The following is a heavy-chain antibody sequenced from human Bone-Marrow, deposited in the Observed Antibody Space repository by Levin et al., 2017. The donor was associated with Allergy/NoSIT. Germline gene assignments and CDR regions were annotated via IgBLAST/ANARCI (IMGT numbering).Heavy chain of an antibody. V-gene: IGHV4-34*01. J-gene: IGHJ4*02. CDR2: INHSGST. D-gene: IGHD5-12*01. CDR3: ARGRQWLPDY. Sequence: SETLSLTCAVYGGSFSGYYWSWIRQPPGKGLEWIGEINHSGSTNYNPSLKSRVTISVDTSKNQFSLKLSSVTAADTAVYYCARGRQWLPDYWGQGTLVTVSS. CDR1: GGSFSGYY.